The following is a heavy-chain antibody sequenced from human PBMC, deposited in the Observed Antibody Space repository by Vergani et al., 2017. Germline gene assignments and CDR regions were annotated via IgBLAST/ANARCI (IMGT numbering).Heavy chain of an antibody. CDR1: AFSFSDYY. Sequence: QVQLVESGGGLVKPGGSLRLSCAASAFSFSDYYMSWIRQAPGKGLEWVSYISSSSGYTNYADSVKGRFTISRDNAKNSPFLQMNSLRVEDTAVYYCARGQPQAGSPTPYGDYWGQGTLVTVSS. J-gene: IGHJ4*02. D-gene: IGHD2-15*01. CDR2: ISSSSGYT. V-gene: IGHV3-11*06. CDR3: ARGQPQAGSPTPYGDY.